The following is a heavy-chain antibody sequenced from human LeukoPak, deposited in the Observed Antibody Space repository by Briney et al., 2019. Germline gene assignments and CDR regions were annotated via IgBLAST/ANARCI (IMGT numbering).Heavy chain of an antibody. J-gene: IGHJ4*02. D-gene: IGHD2-15*01. CDR1: VYTFTAYY. CDR2: IDTNSGGT. Sequence: ASVKVSFKASVYTFTAYYMHWVRQAPGQGRAWMGWIDTNSGGTNYAQKFQGRVTITRDTFIGTAYMELSSLISDDTAVYYCASEAYCSGGSCSLHRVASWGQGTLVTVSS. CDR3: ASEAYCSGGSCSLHRVAS. V-gene: IGHV1-2*02.